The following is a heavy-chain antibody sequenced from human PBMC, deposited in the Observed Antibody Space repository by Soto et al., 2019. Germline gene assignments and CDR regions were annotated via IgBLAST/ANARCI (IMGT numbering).Heavy chain of an antibody. V-gene: IGHV1-69*06. J-gene: IGHJ3*02. D-gene: IGHD3-10*01. Sequence: QVQLEQSGAEVKKPGSSVKVSCKASGSTLSDHGVAWLRQAPGQGLEWMGGTIPVFNTAKYAQKFQGRVTVTADKFTNIVYMELSSLRSKDTAFYFCARGVYGSGNYYTGPSAFDIWGQGTMVIVSS. CDR3: ARGVYGSGNYYTGPSAFDI. CDR1: GSTLSDHG. CDR2: TIPVFNTA.